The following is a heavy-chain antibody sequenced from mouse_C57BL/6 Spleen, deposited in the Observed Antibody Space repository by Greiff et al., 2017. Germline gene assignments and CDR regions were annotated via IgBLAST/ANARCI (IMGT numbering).Heavy chain of an antibody. CDR2: IYARSGNT. D-gene: IGHD1-1*01. V-gene: IGHV1-81*01. J-gene: IGHJ1*03. CDR1: GYTFTSYG. Sequence: VQLQESGAELARPGASVKLSCTASGYTFTSYGICWVKQRTGQGLEWIGEIYARSGNTYYNEKFKGKATLTADKSSSTAYMELRSLTSEDSAVYFCAREITTVPDDWGTGTTVTVSA. CDR3: AREITTVPDD.